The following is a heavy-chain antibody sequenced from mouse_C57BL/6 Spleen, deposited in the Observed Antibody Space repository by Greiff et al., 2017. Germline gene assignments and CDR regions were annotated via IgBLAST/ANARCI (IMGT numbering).Heavy chain of an antibody. D-gene: IGHD4-1*01. CDR2: ISYDGSN. CDR1: GYSITSGYY. CDR3: ARGTGMYYFDY. Sequence: EVKLQESGPGLVKPSQSLSLTCSVTGYSITSGYYWNWIRQFPGNKLEWMGYISYDGSNNYNPSLKNRISITRDTSKNQFFLKLNSVTTEDTATYYCARGTGMYYFDYWGQGTTLTVSS. V-gene: IGHV3-6*01. J-gene: IGHJ2*01.